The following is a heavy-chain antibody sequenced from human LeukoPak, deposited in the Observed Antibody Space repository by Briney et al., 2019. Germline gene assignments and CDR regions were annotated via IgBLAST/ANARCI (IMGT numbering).Heavy chain of an antibody. CDR1: GFIFSDYY. D-gene: IGHD6-19*01. V-gene: IGHV3-11*01. CDR3: ARVLISGWYYFDS. Sequence: GGSLRLSCAASGFIFSDYYMSWIRQAPGKGLEWVSFISSSSSTIYYADSVKGRFTISRDNAKNSLYLQMNSLRAEDTAVYYCARVLISGWYYFDSWGQGALVTVAS. CDR2: ISSSSSTI. J-gene: IGHJ4*02.